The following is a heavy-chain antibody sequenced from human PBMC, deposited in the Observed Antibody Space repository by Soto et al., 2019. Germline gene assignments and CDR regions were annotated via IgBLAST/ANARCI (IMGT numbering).Heavy chain of an antibody. Sequence: PSETLSLTCTVSGGSISSSDYYWGWIRQPPGKGLEWIGNIYYSGSAPYNPSLKSRVTISVDTSKNQVSLKLSSVTAADTAVYNCGSGSPWVGFNYWGQGTRFTVSS. V-gene: IGHV4-39*01. CDR2: IYYSGSA. J-gene: IGHJ4*02. CDR3: GSGSPWVGFNY. D-gene: IGHD3-10*01. CDR1: GGSISSSDYY.